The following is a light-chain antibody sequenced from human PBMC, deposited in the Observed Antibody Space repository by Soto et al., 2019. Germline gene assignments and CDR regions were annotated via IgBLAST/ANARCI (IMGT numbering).Light chain of an antibody. CDR3: QSYDSSLSGYV. J-gene: IGLJ1*01. Sequence: QSVLTQPPSVSGAPGQRVTISCTGSSSNIGAGYDVHWYQQLPGTAPKPLIYGNSNRPSGVPDRFSGSKSGTSASLAITGLQAEDEADYYCQSYDSSLSGYVFGTGTKLT. CDR2: GNS. V-gene: IGLV1-40*01. CDR1: SSNIGAGYD.